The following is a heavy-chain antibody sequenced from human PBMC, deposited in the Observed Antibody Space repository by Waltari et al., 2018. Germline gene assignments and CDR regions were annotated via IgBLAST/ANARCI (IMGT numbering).Heavy chain of an antibody. CDR2: INYSGST. D-gene: IGHD4-17*01. CDR1: GGSISSYY. J-gene: IGHJ4*02. CDR3: ARGSTVTTAFVY. Sequence: QVQLQESGPGLVKPSETLSLTCTVSGGSISSYYWSWIRQPPGKGLEWIGYINYSGSTNYNPSLKSRVTMSVDTSKNQFSLKLSSVTAADTAVYYCARGSTVTTAFVYWGQGTLVTVSS. V-gene: IGHV4-59*01.